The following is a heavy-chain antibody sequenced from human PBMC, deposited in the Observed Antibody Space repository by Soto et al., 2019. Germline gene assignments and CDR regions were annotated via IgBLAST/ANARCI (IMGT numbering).Heavy chain of an antibody. CDR3: ARLSEESSSSNYYYFYMDV. CDR1: GYTFTRYY. D-gene: IGHD6-6*01. CDR2: MNPQTGNT. V-gene: IGHV1-8*01. J-gene: IGHJ6*03. Sequence: QVPLVQSGSEGKEPGASMKISCQASGYTFTRYYITWVRQATGQGLEWMGWMNPQTGNTAYAEKFQGRVTMTRSTSINTAYMELSALRSEDTAVYYCARLSEESSSSNYYYFYMDVWGKGSTVTVSS.